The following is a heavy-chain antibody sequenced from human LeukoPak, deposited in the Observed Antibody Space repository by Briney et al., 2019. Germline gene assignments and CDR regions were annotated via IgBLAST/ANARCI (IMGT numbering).Heavy chain of an antibody. V-gene: IGHV4-59*12. J-gene: IGHJ4*02. CDR1: GGSISSYY. CDR3: AREYCSSTTCYEFDY. D-gene: IGHD2-2*01. Sequence: SETLSLTCTVSGGSISSYYWSWIRQPPGKGLEWIGYIYYSGSTNYNPSLKSRVTISVDTSKNQFSLKLSSVTAADTAVYYCAREYCSSTTCYEFDYWGQGTLVTVSS. CDR2: IYYSGST.